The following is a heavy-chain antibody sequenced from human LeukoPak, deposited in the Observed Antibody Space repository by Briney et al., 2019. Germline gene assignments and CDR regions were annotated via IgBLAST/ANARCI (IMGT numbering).Heavy chain of an antibody. CDR2: ISGSGGST. D-gene: IGHD1-26*01. CDR3: AKDYSRGLGLDYFDY. CDR1: GFTFSSYA. V-gene: IGHV3-23*01. J-gene: IGHJ4*02. Sequence: GGSLILSCAASGFTFSSYAMSWVRQAPGKGLEWVSAISGSGGSTYYADSVKGRFTISRDNSKNTLYLQMNSLRAEDTAVYYCAKDYSRGLGLDYFDYWGQGTLVTVSS.